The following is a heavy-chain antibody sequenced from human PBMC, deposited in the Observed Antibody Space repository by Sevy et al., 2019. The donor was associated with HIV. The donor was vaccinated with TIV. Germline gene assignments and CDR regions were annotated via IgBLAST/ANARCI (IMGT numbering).Heavy chain of an antibody. CDR3: ARAWGQWLVAEYFQH. CDR2: INPNSGGT. CDR1: GYTFTGYY. J-gene: IGHJ1*01. D-gene: IGHD6-19*01. Sequence: ASVKVSCKASGYTFTGYYMHWVRQAPGQGLEWMGWINPNSGGTNYAQKFQGRVTMTRDTSISTAYRELSRLRSDDTAVYYCARAWGQWLVAEYFQHWGQGTLVTVSS. V-gene: IGHV1-2*02.